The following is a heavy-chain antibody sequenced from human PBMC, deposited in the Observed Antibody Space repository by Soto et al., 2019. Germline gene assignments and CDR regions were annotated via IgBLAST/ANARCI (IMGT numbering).Heavy chain of an antibody. V-gene: IGHV4-31*11. Sequence: TSETLCLTCAVSGGSIRSGGYSWSWIRQPPGKGLEWIGYIYYSGSTYYNPSLKSRVTISVDTSKNQFSLKLSSVTAADTAVYYCARVRRGITISLTHGMDVWGQGTTVTVSS. CDR1: GGSIRSGGYS. J-gene: IGHJ6*02. CDR3: ARVRRGITISLTHGMDV. D-gene: IGHD3-3*01. CDR2: IYYSGST.